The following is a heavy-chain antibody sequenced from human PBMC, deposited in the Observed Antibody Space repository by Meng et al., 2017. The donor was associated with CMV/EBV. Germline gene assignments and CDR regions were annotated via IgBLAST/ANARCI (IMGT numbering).Heavy chain of an antibody. J-gene: IGHJ6*02. D-gene: IGHD1-26*01. Sequence: ASVKVSCKASGYTFTGYYMHWVRQAPGQGLEWMGWINPNSGGTNYAQKFQGRVTMTRDTSISTAYMELSRLRSDDTAVYYCARAYVSQWVYYYYGMDVWGQGTTVTSP. CDR2: INPNSGGT. V-gene: IGHV1-2*02. CDR1: GYTFTGYY. CDR3: ARAYVSQWVYYYYGMDV.